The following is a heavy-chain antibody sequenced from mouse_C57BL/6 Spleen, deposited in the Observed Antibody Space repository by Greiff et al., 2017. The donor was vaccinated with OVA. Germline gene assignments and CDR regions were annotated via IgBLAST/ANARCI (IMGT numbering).Heavy chain of an antibody. CDR2: INPSTGGT. Sequence: QLQQSGPELVKPGASVKISCKASGYSFTGYYMNWVKQSPEKSLEWIGEINPSTGGTTYNQKFKAKATLTVDKSSSTAYMQLKSLTSEDSAVYYCARRGFYHGSDWYFDVWGTGTTVTVSS. J-gene: IGHJ1*03. D-gene: IGHD1-1*01. V-gene: IGHV1-42*01. CDR1: GYSFTGYY. CDR3: ARRGFYHGSDWYFDV.